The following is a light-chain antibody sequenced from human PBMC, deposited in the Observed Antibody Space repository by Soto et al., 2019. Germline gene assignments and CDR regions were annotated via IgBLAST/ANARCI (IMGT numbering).Light chain of an antibody. CDR3: QTWGTGLL. J-gene: IGLJ2*01. Sequence: QLVLTQSPSASASLGDSVKLTCTLSSGRSSYSIAWHQKQPEKGPRYLMKVDNDGGHTKGDGTPDRFSASSSGAERYLTISSLQSEDEADYYCQTWGTGLLFGGGTKLTVL. CDR1: SGRSSYS. V-gene: IGLV4-69*01. CDR2: VDNDGGH.